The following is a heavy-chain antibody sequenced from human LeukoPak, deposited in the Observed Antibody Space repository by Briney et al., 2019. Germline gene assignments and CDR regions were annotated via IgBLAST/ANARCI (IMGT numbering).Heavy chain of an antibody. CDR3: ARAERSYCSSTSCEDWFDP. D-gene: IGHD2-2*01. J-gene: IGHJ5*02. CDR2: LSGSGDST. Sequence: GGSLRLSCAASGFSFSSYAMSWVRQAPGKGLEWVSGLSGSGDSTYYTDSVKGRFTISRDNSKNTLYLQMNSLRAEDTAVYYCARAERSYCSSTSCEDWFDPWGQGTLVTVSS. CDR1: GFSFSSYA. V-gene: IGHV3-23*01.